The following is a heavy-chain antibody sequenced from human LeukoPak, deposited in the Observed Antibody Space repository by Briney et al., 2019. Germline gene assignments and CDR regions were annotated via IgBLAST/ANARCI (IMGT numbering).Heavy chain of an antibody. V-gene: IGHV4-39*02. D-gene: IGHD6-13*01. CDR1: GGSISSTSYY. CDR2: IFYSGNT. Sequence: SETLSLTCTVSGGSISSTSYYWGWIRQPPGKGLEWIGSIFYSGNTYYNPSLKSRVTISVDTSKKQFSLNLSPVTAADTAVYYCAREAAAGKRMDVWGKGTTVTLSS. J-gene: IGHJ6*04. CDR3: AREAAAGKRMDV.